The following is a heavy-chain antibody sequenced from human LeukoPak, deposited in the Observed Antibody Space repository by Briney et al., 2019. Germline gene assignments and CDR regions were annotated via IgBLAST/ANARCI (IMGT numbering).Heavy chain of an antibody. CDR3: ATEYSSGWYSGSFGDY. Sequence: GGSLTLSCAASGFTFSDYSMNWVRQAPGKGLEWVSCISSASNYIYYADSVKGRFTISRDNAKNSLYLQMNSLRAEDAAVYYCATEYSSGWYSGSFGDYWGQGTLVTVSS. J-gene: IGHJ4*02. CDR1: GFTFSDYS. V-gene: IGHV3-21*01. D-gene: IGHD6-19*01. CDR2: ISSASNYI.